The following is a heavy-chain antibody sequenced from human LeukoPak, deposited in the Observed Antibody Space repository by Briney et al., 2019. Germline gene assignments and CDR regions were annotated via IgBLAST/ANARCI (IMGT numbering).Heavy chain of an antibody. D-gene: IGHD1-26*01. Sequence: GTLRLSCAASGFTFSSYGMSWVRQPPGKGLEWIGSMYYSGSTYHNPSLMSRVTISVDTSKNQFSLKLSSVTAADTAVYYCARLGYSGSYYERAFDIWGQGTMVTVSS. J-gene: IGHJ3*02. CDR3: ARLGYSGSYYERAFDI. V-gene: IGHV4-39*01. CDR1: GFTFSSYG. CDR2: MYYSGST.